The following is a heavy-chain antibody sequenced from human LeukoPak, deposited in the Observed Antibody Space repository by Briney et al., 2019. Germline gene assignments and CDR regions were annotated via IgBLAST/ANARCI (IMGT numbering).Heavy chain of an antibody. D-gene: IGHD6-13*01. CDR1: EFTFSSYW. J-gene: IGHJ4*02. CDR3: AKDAAYGIAEPFYDY. V-gene: IGHV3-74*01. Sequence: GGSLRLSCVDSEFTFSSYWMHWVRQAPGEGLVWVSRINPDGRTTNYADSVKGRFTISRDNSKNTLYLQMNSLRAEDTAVYYCAKDAAYGIAEPFYDYWGQGTLVTVSS. CDR2: INPDGRTT.